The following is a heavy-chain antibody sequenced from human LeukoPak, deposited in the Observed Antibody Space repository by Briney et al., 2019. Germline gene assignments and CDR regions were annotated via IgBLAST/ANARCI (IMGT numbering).Heavy chain of an antibody. CDR2: IKQDGSET. CDR3: ARDGPFSSPTSGWFYP. V-gene: IGHV3-7*03. Sequence: GSLRLSCAASGFTLTSYWMSWVRQAPGKGLEWVANIKQDGSETHYVDSVKGRFTISRDNAKNSLFLQMNSLTAEDTAVYSCARDGPFSSPTSGWFYPWGQGTLVTVSS. J-gene: IGHJ5*02. D-gene: IGHD1-1*01. CDR1: GFTLTSYW.